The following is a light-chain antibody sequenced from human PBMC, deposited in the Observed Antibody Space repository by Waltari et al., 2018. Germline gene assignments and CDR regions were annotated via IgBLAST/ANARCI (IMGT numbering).Light chain of an antibody. CDR1: SLRSYX. CDR3: NSRDSSGNLVV. Sequence: SSELTQDPAVSVALGQTVRITCQGDSLRSYXAXRYQQKPGQAPVPVIYGKNNRPSGIPDPFSGSSSGNTASLTITGAQAEDEADYYCNSRDSSGNLVVFGGGTKLTVL. J-gene: IGLJ2*01. V-gene: IGLV3-19*01. CDR2: GKN.